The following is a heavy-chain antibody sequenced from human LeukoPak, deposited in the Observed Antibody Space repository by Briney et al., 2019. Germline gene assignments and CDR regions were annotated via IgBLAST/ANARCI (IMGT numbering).Heavy chain of an antibody. CDR1: GFIFSGYA. V-gene: IGHV3-30*04. Sequence: PGGSLRLSCEASGFIFSGYAMHWVRQAPGKGLEWVAVISYDGTNKYYADSVRGRFSISRDNSKDTVYLQMRSLRAEDTAVYYCARDNHDPGHTGDYYYGMAVWGQGTTVTVSS. CDR3: ARDNHDPGHTGDYYYGMAV. CDR2: ISYDGTNK. D-gene: IGHD5-18*01. J-gene: IGHJ6*02.